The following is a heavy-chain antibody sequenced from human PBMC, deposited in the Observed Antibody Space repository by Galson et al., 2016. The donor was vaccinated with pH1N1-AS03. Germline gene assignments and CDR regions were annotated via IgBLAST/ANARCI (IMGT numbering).Heavy chain of an antibody. CDR3: AREVIEMTTSDAFDF. V-gene: IGHV6-1*01. CDR2: TYYTSKWYN. Sequence: CAISGDSVSSNNGAWNWIRQSPSRGLEWLGRTYYTSKWYNDYALSVKSRISIKADTSKNQFSLQLNSVTAADTAVYYCAREVIEMTTSDAFDFWGQGTMVTVSS. D-gene: IGHD5-24*01. CDR1: GDSVSSNNGA. J-gene: IGHJ3*01.